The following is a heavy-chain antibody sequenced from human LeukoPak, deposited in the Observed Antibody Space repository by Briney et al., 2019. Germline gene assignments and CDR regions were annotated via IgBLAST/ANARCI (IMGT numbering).Heavy chain of an antibody. Sequence: PSETLSLTCAVSGGSISSSNWWSWVRQPPGKGLEWIGEIYHSGSTNYNPSLKSRVTISVDKSKNQFSLKLSSVTAADTAVYYCVRGKGYYYDSSGYPDAFDIWGQGTMVTVSS. CDR3: VRGKGYYYDSSGYPDAFDI. J-gene: IGHJ3*02. V-gene: IGHV4-4*02. CDR1: GGSISSSNW. D-gene: IGHD3-22*01. CDR2: IYHSGST.